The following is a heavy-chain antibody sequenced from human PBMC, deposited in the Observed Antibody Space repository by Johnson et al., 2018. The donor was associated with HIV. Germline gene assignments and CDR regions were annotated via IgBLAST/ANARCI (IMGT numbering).Heavy chain of an antibody. CDR1: GFTFDDYA. J-gene: IGHJ3*02. CDR2: ISWDGGST. CDR3: VRGHFDSSGFYSDALDI. Sequence: VQLVESGGVVVQSGGSLRLSCAASGFTFDDYAMHWVRQAPGKGLEWVSLISWDGGSTYYADSVKGRFTMSRDNSKNSLYLQMNSLRAEDTALYYCVRGHFDSSGFYSDALDIWGQGTVVTVSS. D-gene: IGHD3-22*01. V-gene: IGHV3-43D*03.